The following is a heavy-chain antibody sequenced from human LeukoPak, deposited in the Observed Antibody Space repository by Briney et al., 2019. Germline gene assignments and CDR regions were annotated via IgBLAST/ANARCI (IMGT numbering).Heavy chain of an antibody. J-gene: IGHJ4*01. CDR2: VHHTGRT. V-gene: IGHV4-34*01. D-gene: IGHD3-10*01. Sequence: SETLSLTCAVYGGSFSGYYWSWVRQPPGKGFEWIAEVHHTGRTIYSPSFARRVTIPADTSKNQVSLKLTSVTAADTAVYYCARGSDYTWGGWGQGTLVTVSS. CDR3: ARGSDYTWGG. CDR1: GGSFSGYY.